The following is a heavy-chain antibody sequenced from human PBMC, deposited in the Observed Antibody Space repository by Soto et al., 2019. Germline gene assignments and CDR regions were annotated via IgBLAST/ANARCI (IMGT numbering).Heavy chain of an antibody. V-gene: IGHV4-30-4*01. CDR1: GGSISSGDYY. CDR2: IYYSETT. J-gene: IGHJ6*02. D-gene: IGHD3-22*01. CDR3: ARGTASYHDSSPIPGSGLDV. Sequence: KTSETLSLTCTVSGGSISSGDYYWTWIRQPPGKGLEWIGYIYYSETTYYNPSLKSRVIISADTSKNHLSLKLSSVTAADTAIYYCARGTASYHDSSPIPGSGLDVWGQGTTVTVSS.